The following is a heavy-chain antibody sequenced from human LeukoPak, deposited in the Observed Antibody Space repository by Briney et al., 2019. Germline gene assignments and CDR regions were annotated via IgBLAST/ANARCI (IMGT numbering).Heavy chain of an antibody. J-gene: IGHJ6*03. CDR3: ARVYYYYYMDV. Sequence: GGSLRLSCAASGFTFSNYWMTWVRQAPGKGLEWVANIKLDGSEKYYVDSVKGRFTISRDNTQNSLYLQMNSLRAEDTAVYYCARVYYYYYMDVWGKGTTVTISS. V-gene: IGHV3-7*01. CDR1: GFTFSNYW. CDR2: IKLDGSEK.